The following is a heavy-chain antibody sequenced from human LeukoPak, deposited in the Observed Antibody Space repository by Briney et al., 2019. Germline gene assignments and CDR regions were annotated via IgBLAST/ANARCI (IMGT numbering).Heavy chain of an antibody. D-gene: IGHD6-13*01. Sequence: SSVKVCCKASGYTFTSYYMHWVRQAPGQGLEWMGIINPSGGSTSYAQKFQGRVTITRDTSTSTVYMELSSLRSEDTAVYYCAIELGYSSSWYGTFDYWGQGTLVTVSS. J-gene: IGHJ4*02. V-gene: IGHV1-46*01. CDR2: INPSGGST. CDR3: AIELGYSSSWYGTFDY. CDR1: GYTFTSYY.